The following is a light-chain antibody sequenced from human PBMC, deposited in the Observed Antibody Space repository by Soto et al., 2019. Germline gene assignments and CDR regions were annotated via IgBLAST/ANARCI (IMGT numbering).Light chain of an antibody. Sequence: EVILTQSPATLSLSPGERATLSCRASQSVDRSLGWYQEKPGQAPRLLIYGAYHRAPGIPDRFSGSGSGTDFTLNIDSVEADDFAVYYCQQYKNWPPITFGQGTRLDIK. V-gene: IGKV3-11*01. CDR1: QSVDRS. J-gene: IGKJ5*01. CDR2: GAY. CDR3: QQYKNWPPIT.